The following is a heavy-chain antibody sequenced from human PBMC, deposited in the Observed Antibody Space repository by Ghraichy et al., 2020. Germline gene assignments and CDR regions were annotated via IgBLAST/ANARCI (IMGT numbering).Heavy chain of an antibody. V-gene: IGHV3-23*02. J-gene: IGHJ5*02. CDR2: ISGSGGTV. CDR1: GFTFSSYA. CDR3: AKSVVAASPDPNWFDP. Sequence: GGSLRLSCAASGFTFSSYAMTWVRQAPGKGLVWVAFISGSGGTVYYGDAVKGRFTTSRDNSQSTLYLQMNSLRVEDTAVYYCAKSVVAASPDPNWFDPWGQGTLVTVSS. D-gene: IGHD2-15*01.